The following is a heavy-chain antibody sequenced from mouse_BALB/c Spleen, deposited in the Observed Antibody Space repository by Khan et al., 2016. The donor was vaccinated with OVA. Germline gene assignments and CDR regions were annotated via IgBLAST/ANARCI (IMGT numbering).Heavy chain of an antibody. Sequence: EVMLVESGGGLVQPGGSRKLSCAASGFTFNSYGMHWIRQAPEKGLEWVAYISGDSNTIHYADTVKGRFTISRDNPKNTLFLQMTSLMSEDTAMYYCATSYFYGYYFDYWSPGTTLTVS. J-gene: IGHJ2*01. D-gene: IGHD1-1*01. CDR3: ATSYFYGYYFDY. CDR2: ISGDSNTI. V-gene: IGHV5-17*02. CDR1: GFTFNSYG.